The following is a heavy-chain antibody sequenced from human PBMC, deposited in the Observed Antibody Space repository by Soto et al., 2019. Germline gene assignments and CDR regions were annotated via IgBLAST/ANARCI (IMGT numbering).Heavy chain of an antibody. Sequence: KQSQTLSLTCAISGDSVSSNSAAWNWIRQSPSRGLEWLGRTYYRSKWYNDYAVSVKSRITINPDTSKNQFSLQLNSVTPEDTAVYYCAREYPEGSGSYSYMDVWGKGTTVTVSS. D-gene: IGHD3-10*01. J-gene: IGHJ6*03. CDR1: GDSVSSNSAA. CDR3: AREYPEGSGSYSYMDV. CDR2: TYYRSKWYN. V-gene: IGHV6-1*01.